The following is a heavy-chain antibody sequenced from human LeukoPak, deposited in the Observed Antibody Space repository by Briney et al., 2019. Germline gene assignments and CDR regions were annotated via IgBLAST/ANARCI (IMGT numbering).Heavy chain of an antibody. Sequence: SETLSLTCAVSGGSISSYYWSWIRQPPGKGLEWIGYIYYSGSTNYHPSHKRRVTISGDTPKNQFSLKLSSVTAADTAVYYCASTILYPDYWGQGTLVTVSS. D-gene: IGHD2-15*01. CDR1: GGSISSYY. V-gene: IGHV4-59*12. J-gene: IGHJ4*02. CDR2: IYYSGST. CDR3: ASTILYPDY.